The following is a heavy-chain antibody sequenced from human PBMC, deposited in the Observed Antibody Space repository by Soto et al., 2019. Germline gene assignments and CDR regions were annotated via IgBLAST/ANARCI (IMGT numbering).Heavy chain of an antibody. J-gene: IGHJ6*03. CDR3: ARVVVPAVLYYYYYYMDV. CDR1: SGSISSSNW. V-gene: IGHV4-4*02. D-gene: IGHD2-2*01. CDR2: IYHSGST. Sequence: QVQLQESGPGLVKPSGTLSLTCAVSSGSISSSNWWSWVRQPPGKGLEWIGEIYHSGSTNYNPSRKSRVTRSVDKSKNQFSLKLSSVTAADTAVYYCARVVVPAVLYYYYYYMDVWGKGTTVTVSS.